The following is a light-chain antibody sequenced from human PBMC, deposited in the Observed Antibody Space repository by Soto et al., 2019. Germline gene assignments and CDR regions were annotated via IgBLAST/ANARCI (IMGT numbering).Light chain of an antibody. V-gene: IGKV3-20*01. CDR2: GAS. CDR3: QQYGTSPLT. Sequence: DIVLTQSPGTLSLSPGERATLSCRASQSVXXSXLAWYQQKPGQAPRLLIYGASTRATGIADRFSGSGSGXXXXXXIXXLXXXDFAVYYCQQYGTSPLTFGGGTKVEIK. J-gene: IGKJ4*01. CDR1: QSVXXSX.